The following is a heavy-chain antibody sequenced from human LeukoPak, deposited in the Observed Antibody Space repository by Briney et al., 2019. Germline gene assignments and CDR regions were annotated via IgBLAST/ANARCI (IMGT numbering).Heavy chain of an antibody. CDR1: GGSISSYY. J-gene: IGHJ4*02. CDR3: ARDNYSGYDQ. D-gene: IGHD5-12*01. Sequence: SETLSLTCTVSGGSISSYYWSWIRQPPGKGLEWIGEINHSGSTNYNPSLKSRVTISVDTSKNQFSLKLSSVTAADTAVYYCARDNYSGYDQWGQGTLVTVSS. CDR2: INHSGST. V-gene: IGHV4-34*01.